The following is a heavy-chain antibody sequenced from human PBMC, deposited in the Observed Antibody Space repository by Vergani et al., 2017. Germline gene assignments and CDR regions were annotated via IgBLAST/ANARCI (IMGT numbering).Heavy chain of an antibody. CDR1: GFTLCNYD. V-gene: IGHV3-30*02. CDR3: AKHFRGWGIDY. Sequence: QVQLVESGGGVVQRGGSLRLSCATSGFTLCNYDMQWIRQGTGKGLEFVAFIQFDGSNQYYADSVKGRFTLSRDFSKNTLYLQMNSLRTDDTATYYCAKHFRGWGIDYWGQGTQVIVSS. D-gene: IGHD3-16*01. CDR2: IQFDGSNQ. J-gene: IGHJ4*02.